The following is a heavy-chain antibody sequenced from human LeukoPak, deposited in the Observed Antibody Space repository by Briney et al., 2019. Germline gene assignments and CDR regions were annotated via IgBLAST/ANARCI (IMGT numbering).Heavy chain of an antibody. CDR2: INHSGST. D-gene: IGHD3-3*01. V-gene: IGHV4-34*01. CDR3: ARLGPSMTTFFGLRGRNAFDI. J-gene: IGHJ3*02. CDR1: GGSFSGYY. Sequence: PSETLSLTCAVYGGSFSGYYWSWIRQPPGKGLEWIGEINHSGSTNYNPSLKSRVTISVDTSKNQFSLKLSSVTAADTAVYYCARLGPSMTTFFGLRGRNAFDIWGQGTMVTVSS.